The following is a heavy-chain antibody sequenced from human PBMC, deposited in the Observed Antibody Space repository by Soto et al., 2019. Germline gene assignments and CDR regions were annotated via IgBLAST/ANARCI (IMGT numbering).Heavy chain of an antibody. Sequence: GGSLRLSCAASGFTFSSYSMNWVRQAPGKGLEWVSYISSSSSTIYYADSVKGRFTISRDNAKNSLYLQMNSLRDEDTAVYYCARDPGPDSRASGFDYWGQGTLVTVSS. V-gene: IGHV3-48*02. D-gene: IGHD3-22*01. CDR2: ISSSSSTI. CDR3: ARDPGPDSRASGFDY. CDR1: GFTFSSYS. J-gene: IGHJ4*02.